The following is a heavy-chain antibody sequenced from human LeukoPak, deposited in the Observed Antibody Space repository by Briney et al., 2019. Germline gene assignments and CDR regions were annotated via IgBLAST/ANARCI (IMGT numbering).Heavy chain of an antibody. J-gene: IGHJ3*02. Sequence: RGESLKISCKGSGYSFTSYWIGWVRQMPGKGLEWMGIIYPGDSDTRYSPSFQGQVTISADKSISTAYMELSRLRSDDTAVYYCASFDYDAFDIWGQGTMVTVSS. V-gene: IGHV5-51*01. CDR2: IYPGDSDT. CDR1: GYSFTSYW. D-gene: IGHD4-11*01. CDR3: ASFDYDAFDI.